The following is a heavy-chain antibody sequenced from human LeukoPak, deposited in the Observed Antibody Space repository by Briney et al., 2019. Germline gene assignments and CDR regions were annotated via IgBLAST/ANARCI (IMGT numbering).Heavy chain of an antibody. CDR3: AQYYYGSGSYYRGEGFDY. V-gene: IGHV1-46*01. D-gene: IGHD3-10*01. CDR2: INPSGGST. CDR1: GYTFTSYY. J-gene: IGHJ4*02. Sequence: ASVKVSCKASGYTFTSYYMHWVRQAPGQGLEWMGIINPSGGSTSYAQKFQGRVTMTRDMSTSTVYMELSSLRSEDTAVYYCAQYYYGSGSYYRGEGFDYWGQGTLVTVSS.